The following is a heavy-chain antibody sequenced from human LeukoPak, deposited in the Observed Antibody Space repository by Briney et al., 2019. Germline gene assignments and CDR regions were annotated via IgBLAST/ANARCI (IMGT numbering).Heavy chain of an antibody. V-gene: IGHV3-21*01. CDR1: GFIFSHYN. D-gene: IGHD6-19*01. CDR3: AKAGAYSSGWYVVDY. J-gene: IGHJ4*02. CDR2: ISSSSSYI. Sequence: GGSLRLSCAASGFIFSHYNIDWVRQAPGKGLEWVSSISSSSSYIYYADSVKGRFTISRDNARNSLYLQMNSLRAEDTAVYYCAKAGAYSSGWYVVDYWGQGTLVTVSS.